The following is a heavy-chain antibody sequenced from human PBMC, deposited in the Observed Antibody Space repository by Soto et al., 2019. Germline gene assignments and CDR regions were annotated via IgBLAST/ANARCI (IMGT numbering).Heavy chain of an antibody. V-gene: IGHV3-23*01. D-gene: IGHD2-21*01. J-gene: IGHJ4*02. Sequence: GGSLRLSCAASGFTFSSYWMSWVRQAPGKGLEWVATFSGGRDTTWHADSVKGRFTVSRDSSKNTLSLQMNSLRPEDTALYYCAKATSATCTGSICYSFDYWGQGTLVTVSS. CDR2: FSGGRDTT. CDR3: AKATSATCTGSICYSFDY. CDR1: GFTFSSYW.